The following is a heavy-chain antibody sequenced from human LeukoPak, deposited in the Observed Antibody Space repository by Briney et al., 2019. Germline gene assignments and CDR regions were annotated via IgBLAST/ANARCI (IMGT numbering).Heavy chain of an antibody. CDR2: ISWNSGSI. CDR3: AKAGREGSPYPYDSSGYEFPHAFDY. J-gene: IGHJ4*02. CDR1: GFTFDDYG. D-gene: IGHD3-22*01. V-gene: IGHV3-20*04. Sequence: RPGGSLRLSCAASGFTFDDYGMSWVRQAPGKGLEWVSGISWNSGSIGYADSVKGRFTISRDNSKNTLYLQMNSLRAEDTAVYYCAKAGREGSPYPYDSSGYEFPHAFDYWGQGTLVTVSS.